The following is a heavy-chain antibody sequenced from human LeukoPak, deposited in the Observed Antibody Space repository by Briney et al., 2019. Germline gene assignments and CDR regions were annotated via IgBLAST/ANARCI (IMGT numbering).Heavy chain of an antibody. CDR1: GGSVSSESYY. V-gene: IGHV4-61*01. Sequence: PSETLSLTCTVSGGSVSSESYYWSWIRQPPGKGLEWIGYIYYSGSTKYNPSLKSRVTMSVDTSKNQFSLKLSSVTAADTAVYYCARVGYSSGWYVFDYWAREPWSPSPQ. D-gene: IGHD6-19*01. J-gene: IGHJ4*02. CDR2: IYYSGST. CDR3: ARVGYSSGWYVFDY.